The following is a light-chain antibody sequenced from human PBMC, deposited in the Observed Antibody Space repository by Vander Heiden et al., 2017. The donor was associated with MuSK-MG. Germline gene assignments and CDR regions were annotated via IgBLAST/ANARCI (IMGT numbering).Light chain of an antibody. V-gene: IGKV1-39*01. CDR2: AAS. Sequence: DIQMTQSPTSLSASVGDRVTITCRASQIITNYLNWYQQKPGKAPKLLIYAASILQSGVPSRFSGSGSGTDFTLTISRLQPEDFATYSCQQTDSTPTTFGQGTKLEIK. CDR1: QIITNY. CDR3: QQTDSTPTT. J-gene: IGKJ2*01.